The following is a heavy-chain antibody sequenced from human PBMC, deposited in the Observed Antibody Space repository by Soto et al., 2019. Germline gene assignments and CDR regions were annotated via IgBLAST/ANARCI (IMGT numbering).Heavy chain of an antibody. CDR2: INPNSGGT. V-gene: IGHV1-2*02. CDR1: GCSFTGYN. Sequence: VSCKASGCSFTGYNFHWVRQAPGQGLEWMGWINPNSGGTNYAQKFQGRVAMTRDTSISLAYMELSRLRSDDTAVYYCARDGKGDYYLLTGYYNYYGMDVWGQGTTVTVSS. D-gene: IGHD3-9*01. CDR3: ARDGKGDYYLLTGYYNYYGMDV. J-gene: IGHJ6*02.